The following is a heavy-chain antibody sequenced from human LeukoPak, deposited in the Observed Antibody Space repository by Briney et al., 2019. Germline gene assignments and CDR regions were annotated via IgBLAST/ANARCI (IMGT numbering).Heavy chain of an antibody. J-gene: IGHJ5*02. V-gene: IGHV1-2*02. CDR2: INPSSGGT. D-gene: IGHD4-23*01. CDR3: ARDNSVEDTAWWFDP. Sequence: ASVKVSCKASGYTFTGYYMHWVRQAPGQGLEWMGWINPSSGGTNYAQKFQGRVTMTRDTSISTAYMELSRLRSEDTAVYYCARDNSVEDTAWWFDPWGQGTLVTVSS. CDR1: GYTFTGYY.